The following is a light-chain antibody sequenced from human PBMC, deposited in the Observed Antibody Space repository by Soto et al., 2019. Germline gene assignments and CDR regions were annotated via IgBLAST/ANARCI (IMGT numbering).Light chain of an antibody. J-gene: IGLJ1*01. CDR2: EGS. CDR3: CSYAGNSLYV. Sequence: QSALTQPASVSGSPGQSITISCTGTSSDVGSYNLVSWYQQHPGKAPKLMIYEGSKRPSGVSNRFSGSKSGNTASLTISVLQAEDEADYYCCSYAGNSLYVFGTGTKVTV. V-gene: IGLV2-23*01. CDR1: SSDVGSYNL.